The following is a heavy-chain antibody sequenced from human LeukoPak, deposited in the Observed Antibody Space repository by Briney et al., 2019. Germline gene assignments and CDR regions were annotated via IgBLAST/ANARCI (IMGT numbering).Heavy chain of an antibody. CDR3: ARDRGYYNWNDPTYNWFDP. CDR2: ISSSSSTI. J-gene: IGHJ5*02. Sequence: PGGSPRLSCAASGFSFSSYWMHWVRQAPGKGLEWVSYISSSSSTIYYADSVKGRFTISRDNAKNSLYLQMNSLRAEDTAVYYCARDRGYYNWNDPTYNWFDPWGQGTLVTVSS. D-gene: IGHD1-20*01. V-gene: IGHV3-48*04. CDR1: GFSFSSYW.